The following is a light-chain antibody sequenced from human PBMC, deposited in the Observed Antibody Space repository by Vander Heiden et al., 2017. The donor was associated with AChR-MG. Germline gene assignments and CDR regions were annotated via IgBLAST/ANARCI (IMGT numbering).Light chain of an antibody. CDR1: SSNIGAGYD. V-gene: IGLV1-40*01. J-gene: IGLJ3*02. CDR3: QSYDTSLSGSRV. Sequence: QSVLTQPPSVSGAPGQRVTITCTGASSNIGAGYDIHWYQQLPGTAPKPLLYGNTSRPSGVPDRFSGSKSGTSSSLAITGLQAEDEADYYCQSYDTSLSGSRVFGGGTKLTVL. CDR2: GNT.